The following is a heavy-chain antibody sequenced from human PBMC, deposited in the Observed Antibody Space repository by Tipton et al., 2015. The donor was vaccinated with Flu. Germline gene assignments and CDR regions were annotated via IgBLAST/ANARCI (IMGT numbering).Heavy chain of an antibody. CDR3: ASSGGSYSQGAFDI. D-gene: IGHD1-26*01. V-gene: IGHV3-48*03. Sequence: SLRLSCAASGFTFSSYEMNWVRQAPGKGLEWVSYISSSGSTIYYADSVKGRFTISRDNAKNSLYLQMNSLRAEDTAVYYCASSGGSYSQGAFDIWGQGTMVTVSS. CDR2: ISSSGSTI. J-gene: IGHJ3*02. CDR1: GFTFSSYE.